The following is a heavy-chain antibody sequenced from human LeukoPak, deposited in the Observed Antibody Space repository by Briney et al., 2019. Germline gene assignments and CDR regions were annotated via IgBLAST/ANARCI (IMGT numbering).Heavy chain of an antibody. CDR3: ARDCSGSHVQLCGMDV. J-gene: IGHJ6*02. D-gene: IGHD1-26*01. CDR1: GFTVSSNY. CDR2: IYSGGDT. V-gene: IGHV3-53*01. Sequence: PGGSLRLSCAASGFTVSSNYTSWVRQAPGKGLEWVSVIYSGGDTYYADSVKGRFTISRDNSKNTLYLQMKSLRAEDTAVYYCARDCSGSHVQLCGMDVWGQGTTVTVSS.